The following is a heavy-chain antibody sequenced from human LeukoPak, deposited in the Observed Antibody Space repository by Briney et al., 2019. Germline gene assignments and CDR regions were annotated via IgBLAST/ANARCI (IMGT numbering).Heavy chain of an antibody. V-gene: IGHV4-4*07. CDR1: GGSISSYY. Sequence: SETLSLTCTVSGGSISSYYRSWIRQPAGKGLEWIGRIYTSGSTNYNPSLKSRVTMSVDTSKNQFSLKLSSVTAADTAVYYCASEYDSSGYPNDYWGQGTLVTVSS. D-gene: IGHD3-22*01. CDR2: IYTSGST. J-gene: IGHJ4*02. CDR3: ASEYDSSGYPNDY.